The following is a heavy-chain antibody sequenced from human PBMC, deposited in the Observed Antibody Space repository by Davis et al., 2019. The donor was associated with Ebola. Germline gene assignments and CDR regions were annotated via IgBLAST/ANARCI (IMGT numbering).Heavy chain of an antibody. V-gene: IGHV3-48*01. CDR3: ARGWRYPGA. Sequence: PGGSLRLSCAASGFTLSSYNMNWVRQVPGKGLEWVSCINNSGRTLYYADSVKGRFTISRDSAKNSLYLQMNNLRAEDTALYYCARGWRYPGAWGQGTLVTVSS. J-gene: IGHJ5*02. CDR2: INNSGRTL. D-gene: IGHD2-2*02. CDR1: GFTLSSYN.